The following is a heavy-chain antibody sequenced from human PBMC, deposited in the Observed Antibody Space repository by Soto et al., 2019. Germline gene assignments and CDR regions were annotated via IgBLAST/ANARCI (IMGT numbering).Heavy chain of an antibody. CDR1: GFTFRSYW. J-gene: IGHJ4*02. Sequence: GGSLRLSCAASGFTFRSYWMQWVRQAPGKGLVWVSWINSDGCSTSYADSVKGRFTISRDNAKNTLYLQMNSLRAEDTAVYYCASGGSSLNFDSWGQGTLVTVSS. D-gene: IGHD6-6*01. CDR3: ASGGSSLNFDS. CDR2: INSDGCST. V-gene: IGHV3-74*01.